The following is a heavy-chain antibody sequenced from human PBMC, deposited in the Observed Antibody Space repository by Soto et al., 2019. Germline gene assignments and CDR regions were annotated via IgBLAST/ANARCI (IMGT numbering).Heavy chain of an antibody. CDR1: GGSISSDY. Sequence: QVQLQESGPGLVKPSGTLSLTCTVSGGSISSDYWNWIRQPPGKGLEWIGYIHSGSTTYSASLRSRVTLSVDTSKTPFSLKLSSVTAADTAVYFCARHDGSRSTDYWGQGTLVTVSS. V-gene: IGHV4-59*08. CDR3: ARHDGSRSTDY. CDR2: IHSGST. D-gene: IGHD3-10*01. J-gene: IGHJ4*02.